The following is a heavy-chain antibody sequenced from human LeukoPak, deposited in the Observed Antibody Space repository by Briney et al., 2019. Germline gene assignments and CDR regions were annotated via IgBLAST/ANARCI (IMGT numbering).Heavy chain of an antibody. CDR3: ARDGRFGDYNWFDP. V-gene: IGHV3-48*01. CDR2: ISSASNTI. CDR1: GFTFSSYS. Sequence: GGSLRLSCAASGFTFSSYSMNWVRQAPGKGLEWVSYISSASNTIYYADSVKGRFTISRDNAKNSLYLQMNSLRAEDTAMYYCARDGRFGDYNWFDPWGQGTLVTVSS. J-gene: IGHJ5*02. D-gene: IGHD3-10*01.